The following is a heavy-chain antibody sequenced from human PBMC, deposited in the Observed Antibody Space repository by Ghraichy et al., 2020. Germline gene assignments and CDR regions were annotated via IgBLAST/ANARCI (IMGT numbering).Heavy chain of an antibody. V-gene: IGHV3-33*01. D-gene: IGHD4-23*01. CDR3: ARESGGGNYGYFDL. Sequence: GESLNISCAASGFTFSTYGMHWVRQAPGKGLEWVAIIWHDGSDKYYADSVKGRFTISRDNSKNTLYLQMNSLRAEDTAVYYCARESGGGNYGYFDLWGRGTLVTVSS. CDR1: GFTFSTYG. J-gene: IGHJ2*01. CDR2: IWHDGSDK.